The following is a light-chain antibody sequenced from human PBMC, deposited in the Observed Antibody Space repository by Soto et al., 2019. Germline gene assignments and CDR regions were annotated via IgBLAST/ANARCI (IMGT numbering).Light chain of an antibody. J-gene: IGLJ1*01. Sequence: QSALTQPRSVSGSPGQSVALSCTGTSSNVGGYNYVSWYQQHPGKAPKLMIYDVSKRPSGVPDRFSGSKSGNTASLSISGLQAEDEADHYCCSSAGSYTSHVFGTGTKVTVL. CDR3: CSSAGSYTSHV. V-gene: IGLV2-11*01. CDR2: DVS. CDR1: SSNVGGYNY.